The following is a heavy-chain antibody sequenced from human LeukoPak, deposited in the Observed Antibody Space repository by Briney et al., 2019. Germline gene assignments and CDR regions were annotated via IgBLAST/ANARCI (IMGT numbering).Heavy chain of an antibody. D-gene: IGHD1-1*01. J-gene: IGHJ4*02. CDR2: INWNGGST. Sequence: GGSLRLSCAASGFTFDDYGMSWVRHAPGKGLEWVSGINWNGGSTGYADSVKGRFTISRDNAKNSLYLQMNSLRAEDTALYYCAKWKGYNWKYSDYWGQGTLVTVSS. CDR3: AKWKGYNWKYSDY. V-gene: IGHV3-20*04. CDR1: GFTFDDYG.